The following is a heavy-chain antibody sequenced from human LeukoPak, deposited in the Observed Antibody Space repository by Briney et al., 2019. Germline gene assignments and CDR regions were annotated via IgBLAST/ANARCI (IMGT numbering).Heavy chain of an antibody. CDR2: ISGGGGIT. V-gene: IGHV3-23*01. J-gene: IGHJ4*02. CDR3: ARWEIRGTAHKLDY. D-gene: IGHD1-7*01. CDR1: GFTFRRNA. Sequence: PGGSLRLSCAASGFTFRRNAMSWVRQAPGKGLEWVSGISGGGGITYYADSVKGRFTISRDNAKNSMYLQMNSLRAEDTAVYYCARWEIRGTAHKLDYWGQGTLVTVSS.